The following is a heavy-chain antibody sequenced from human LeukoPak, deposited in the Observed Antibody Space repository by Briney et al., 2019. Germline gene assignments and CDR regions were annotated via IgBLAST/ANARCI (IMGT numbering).Heavy chain of an antibody. CDR3: ARGRGNGYDFWSGYYSPPRGPFDY. CDR1: GGSFSGYY. CDR2: INHSGST. D-gene: IGHD3-3*01. Sequence: SETLSLTCAVYGGSFSGYYWSWIRQPPGKGLEWIGEINHSGSTNYNPSLKSRVTISVDTSKNQFSLKLSSVTAADTAVYYCARGRGNGYDFWSGYYSPPRGPFDYWGQGTLVTVSS. V-gene: IGHV4-34*01. J-gene: IGHJ4*02.